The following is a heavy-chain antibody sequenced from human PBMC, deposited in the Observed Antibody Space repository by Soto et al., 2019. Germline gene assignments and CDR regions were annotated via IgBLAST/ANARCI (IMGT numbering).Heavy chain of an antibody. V-gene: IGHV3-21*01. CDR2: ISASSSYI. D-gene: IGHD3-3*01. CDR3: TRRGDFWSGNYKATDMDV. CDR1: GFSFSTYS. J-gene: IGHJ6*03. Sequence: EVQLVESGGGLVKPGGSLRLSCAASGFSFSTYSMNWVRQAPGKGLEWVSSISASSSYIYYADSVKGRFTISRDNAENSLDLQMNSLRAEDTAVYYCTRRGDFWSGNYKATDMDVWGKGTTVTVSS.